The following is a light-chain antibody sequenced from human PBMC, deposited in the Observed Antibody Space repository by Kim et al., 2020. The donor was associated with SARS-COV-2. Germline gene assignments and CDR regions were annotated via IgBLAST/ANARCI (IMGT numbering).Light chain of an antibody. Sequence: EIVLTQSPATLSVSPGERVTLSCRASQSVSSKLIWYQQKRGQAPRLLIFGASTMATGIPARFSGSGSGTEFTLTISSLQSEDFAVYYCQEHNNWPYTFGQGTKLEI. J-gene: IGKJ2*01. CDR3: QEHNNWPYT. V-gene: IGKV3-15*01. CDR1: QSVSSK. CDR2: GAS.